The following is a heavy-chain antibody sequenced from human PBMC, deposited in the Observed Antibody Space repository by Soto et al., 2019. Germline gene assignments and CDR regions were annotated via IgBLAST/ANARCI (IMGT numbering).Heavy chain of an antibody. J-gene: IGHJ5*02. CDR1: GFTFSSYS. CDR3: TRDASRDSSARGWFDP. Sequence: GGSLRLSCAASGFTFSSYSMNWVRQAPGKGLEWVSTISSNSAYIYYTDALRGRFTISRDNAKNSLHLQMNSLRAEDTAVYYCTRDASRDSSARGWFDPWGPGTLVTVSS. V-gene: IGHV3-21*01. D-gene: IGHD6-13*01. CDR2: ISSNSAYI.